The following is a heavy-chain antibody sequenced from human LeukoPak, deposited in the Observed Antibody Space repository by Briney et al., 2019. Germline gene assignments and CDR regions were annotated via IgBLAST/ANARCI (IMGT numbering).Heavy chain of an antibody. V-gene: IGHV3-20*04. CDR3: ATLSARVDAFDI. CDR2: INWSGSST. J-gene: IGHJ3*02. D-gene: IGHD5-24*01. Sequence: RPGGSLRLSCAASGFTFDDYGMSWVRQVPGKGLEWVSGINWSGSSTGYAGSVKGRFTISRDNSKNTLYLQMGSLRAEDTAVYYCATLSARVDAFDIWGQGTLVTVSS. CDR1: GFTFDDYG.